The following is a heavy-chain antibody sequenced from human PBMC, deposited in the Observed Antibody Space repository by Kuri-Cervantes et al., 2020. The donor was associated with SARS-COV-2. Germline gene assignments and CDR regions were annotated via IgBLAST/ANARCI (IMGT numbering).Heavy chain of an antibody. CDR2: ISSSSSYI. CDR3: ARDLGYCSSTSCYEGHYMDV. D-gene: IGHD2-2*01. J-gene: IGHJ6*03. CDR1: GFTFSSCS. Sequence: GESLKISCAASGFTFSSCSMNWVRQAPGKGLEWVSSISSSSSYIYYADSVKGRFTISRDNAKNSLYLQMNSLRAEDTAVYYCARDLGYCSSTSCYEGHYMDVWGKGNTVTVAS. V-gene: IGHV3-21*01.